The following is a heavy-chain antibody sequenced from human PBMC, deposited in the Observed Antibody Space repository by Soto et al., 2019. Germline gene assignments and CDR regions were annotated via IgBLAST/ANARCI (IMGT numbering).Heavy chain of an antibody. CDR1: GGTFSSYA. CDR2: IIPIFGTA. J-gene: IGHJ4*02. CDR3: ARYSRDGYNHVY. Sequence: QVQLVQSGAEVKKPGSSVKVSCKASGGTFSSYAISWVRQAPGQGLEWMGGIIPIFGTANYAQKFQGRVXIXAXXSTSTAYMELSSLRSEDTAVYYCARYSRDGYNHVYWGQGTLVTVSS. V-gene: IGHV1-69*12. D-gene: IGHD4-4*01.